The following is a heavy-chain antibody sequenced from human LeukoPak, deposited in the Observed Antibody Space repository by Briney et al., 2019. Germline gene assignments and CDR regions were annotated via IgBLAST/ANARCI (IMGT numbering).Heavy chain of an antibody. Sequence: GRSLRLSCAASGFTFDDYAMHWVRHAPGKGLEWVSGINNSGSVGYADFVKGRFTISRDKARNSLYLQMNSLRVEDTALYYCAKDFWDGRYGMDVWGQGTTVTVSS. CDR3: AKDFWDGRYGMDV. CDR1: GFTFDDYA. D-gene: IGHD1-26*01. V-gene: IGHV3-9*01. J-gene: IGHJ6*02. CDR2: INNSGSV.